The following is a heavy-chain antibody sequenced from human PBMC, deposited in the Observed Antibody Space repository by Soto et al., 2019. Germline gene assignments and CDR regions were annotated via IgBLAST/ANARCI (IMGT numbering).Heavy chain of an antibody. D-gene: IGHD6-19*01. J-gene: IGHJ5*02. V-gene: IGHV4-34*01. CDR3: ARGAAVAPLEWFDP. Sequence: SETLSLTCAVYGGSFSGYYWSWIRQPPGKGLEWIGEINHSGSTNYNPSLKSRVTISVDTSKNQFSLKLSSVTAADTAVYYCARGAAVAPLEWFDPWGQGTLVTVSS. CDR1: GGSFSGYY. CDR2: INHSGST.